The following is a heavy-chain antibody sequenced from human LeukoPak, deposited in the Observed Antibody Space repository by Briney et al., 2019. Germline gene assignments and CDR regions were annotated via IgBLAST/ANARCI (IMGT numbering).Heavy chain of an antibody. CDR2: IYYSGST. Sequence: SETLSLTCTVSGGSIRSSSYYWGWIRQPPGKGLEWIGNIYYSGSTYYNPSLRSRVTISADTSKNQFSLKLSSVTAADTAVYYCAKSSAYIRSYDFDYWGQGTLVTVSS. CDR1: GGSIRSSSYY. D-gene: IGHD6-19*01. J-gene: IGHJ4*02. V-gene: IGHV4-39*01. CDR3: AKSSAYIRSYDFDY.